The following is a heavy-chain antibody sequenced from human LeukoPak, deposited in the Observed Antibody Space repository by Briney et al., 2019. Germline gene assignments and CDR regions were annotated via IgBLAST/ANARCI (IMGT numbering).Heavy chain of an antibody. V-gene: IGHV3-30*18. Sequence: PGGSLRLSCAASGFTFSSYGMHWVRQAPGKGLEWVAVISYDGSNKYYADSVKGRFTISRDNSKNTLYLQMNSLIAEDTAVYYCAKDLWRFGESHRYSFDYWGQGTLVTVPS. CDR1: GFTFSSYG. J-gene: IGHJ4*02. CDR3: AKDLWRFGESHRYSFDY. D-gene: IGHD3-10*01. CDR2: ISYDGSNK.